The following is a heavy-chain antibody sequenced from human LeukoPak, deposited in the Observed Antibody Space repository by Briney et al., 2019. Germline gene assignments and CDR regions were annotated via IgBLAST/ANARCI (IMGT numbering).Heavy chain of an antibody. V-gene: IGHV4-59*12. CDR1: GGSFSGYY. J-gene: IGHJ6*03. CDR3: ARGGWYYYGSGSVYMDV. D-gene: IGHD3-10*01. CDR2: IYYSGST. Sequence: SETLSLTCAVHGGSFSGYYWSWIRQPPGKGLEWIGYIYYSGSTNYNPSLKSRVTISVDTSKNQFSLKLSSVTAADTAVYYCARGGWYYYGSGSVYMDVWGKGTTVTISS.